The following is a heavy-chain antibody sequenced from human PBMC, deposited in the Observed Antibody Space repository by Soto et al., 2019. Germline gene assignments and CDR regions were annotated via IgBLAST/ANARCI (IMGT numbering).Heavy chain of an antibody. D-gene: IGHD5-18*01. CDR3: ARLLGYSYGHQEFFDD. CDR2: IYPGDFDT. V-gene: IGHV5-51*01. J-gene: IGHJ4*02. Sequence: GESLQISCMGSGYSFNSYWIGWVRQMPGKGLEWMGIIYPGDFDTRYSPSFQGHVTMSVDKSINTAYLQWSSLETSDTAMYYCARLLGYSYGHQEFFDDWGQRTTVTVSS. CDR1: GYSFNSYW.